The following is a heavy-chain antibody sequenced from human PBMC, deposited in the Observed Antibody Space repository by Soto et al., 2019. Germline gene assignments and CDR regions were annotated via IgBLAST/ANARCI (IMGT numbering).Heavy chain of an antibody. CDR2: ITNDGRST. Sequence: EVQLVESGGGLVQPGESLRLSCAASGFTFSRYWMHWVRQGPGKGLVWVARITNDGRSTGDADSVKGGFTISRDNAKNTLYLQIDSLRAEDTAVYYCARDGDGDYPVDYWGQGTLVTVSS. V-gene: IGHV3-74*01. CDR1: GFTFSRYW. D-gene: IGHD4-17*01. CDR3: ARDGDGDYPVDY. J-gene: IGHJ4*02.